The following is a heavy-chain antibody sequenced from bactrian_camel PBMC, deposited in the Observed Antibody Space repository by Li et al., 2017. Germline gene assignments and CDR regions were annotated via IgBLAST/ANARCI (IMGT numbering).Heavy chain of an antibody. J-gene: IGHJ4*01. V-gene: IGHV3S53*01. CDR2: IDSDGVT. CDR1: RYNYRSYC. Sequence: VQLVESGGGSVQAGGALRLSCASSRYNYRSYCLAWFRQAPGKEREGVAGIDSDGVTKYADSVKGRFTISLDNAKNTMYLQMNNLEPEDTATYYCAADRCGRGYSGIWYVTRFNYRGQGTQVTVS. CDR3: AADRCGRGYSGIWYVTRFNY. D-gene: IGHD6*01.